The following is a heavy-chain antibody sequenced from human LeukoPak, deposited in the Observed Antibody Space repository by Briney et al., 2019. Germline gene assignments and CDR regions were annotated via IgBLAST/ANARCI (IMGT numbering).Heavy chain of an antibody. D-gene: IGHD2-2*01. CDR3: AKSGSSSRDWFDP. J-gene: IGHJ5*02. CDR2: VTGDGRTT. CDR1: GFTFNNYA. Sequence: GGSLRLSCAASGFTFNNYAMNWVRQAPGKGLEWISIVTGDGRTTDYADSVRGRFTISRDNSKNNLHLQMNSLRAEDTAVYYCAKSGSSSRDWFDPWGQGTLVTDSS. V-gene: IGHV3-23*01.